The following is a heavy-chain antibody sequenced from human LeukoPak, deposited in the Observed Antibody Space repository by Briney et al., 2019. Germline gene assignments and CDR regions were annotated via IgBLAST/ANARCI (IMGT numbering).Heavy chain of an antibody. V-gene: IGHV3-66*01. CDR3: ASRTTVTDADGFDI. J-gene: IGHJ3*02. CDR2: IYSGGST. CDR1: EFTVNSNY. Sequence: GGSLRLSCAASEFTVNSNYMIWVRQAPGKGLEWVSLIYSGGSTYNADSVKDRFTISRGNSKNTVYLQMNSLRAEDTAVYYCASRTTVTDADGFDIWGQGTMVTVSS. D-gene: IGHD4-17*01.